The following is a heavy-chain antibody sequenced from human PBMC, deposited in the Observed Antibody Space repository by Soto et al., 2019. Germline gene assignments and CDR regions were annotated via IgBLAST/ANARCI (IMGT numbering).Heavy chain of an antibody. CDR2: INHSGST. CDR3: ARGGGSSWYPPYNWFDP. D-gene: IGHD6-13*01. Sequence: LSLTCAVYGGSFSGYYWSWIRQPPGKGLEWIGEINHSGSTNYNPSLKSRVTISVDTSKNQFSLKLSSVTAADTAVYYCARGGGSSWYPPYNWFDPWGQGTLVTVS. V-gene: IGHV4-34*01. CDR1: GGSFSGYY. J-gene: IGHJ5*02.